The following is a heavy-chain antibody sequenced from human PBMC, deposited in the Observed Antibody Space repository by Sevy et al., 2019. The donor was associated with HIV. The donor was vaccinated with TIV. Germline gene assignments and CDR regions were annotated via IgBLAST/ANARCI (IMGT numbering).Heavy chain of an antibody. J-gene: IGHJ4*02. CDR1: GVSISSFY. D-gene: IGHD3-22*01. CDR2: IYYSGST. CDR3: ARRYFYDSRGSTVFDY. V-gene: IGHV4-59*13. Sequence: SETLSLTCTVSGVSISSFYWSWIRQPPGKGLEWIGNIYYSGSTNYNPSLKSRVTISVDTSKNQFSLKLSSGTAAETAVYYCARRYFYDSRGSTVFDYWGQGTLVTVSS.